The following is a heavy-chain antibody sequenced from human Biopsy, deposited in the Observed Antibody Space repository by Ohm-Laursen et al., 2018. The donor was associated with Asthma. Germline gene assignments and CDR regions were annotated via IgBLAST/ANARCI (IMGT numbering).Heavy chain of an antibody. D-gene: IGHD3-22*01. CDR1: GFVFSQCG. V-gene: IGHV3-30*03. Sequence: SLRLSCSASGFVFSQCGMHWVRQGPGKGLEWVALVSSDGHNKYYEGSVKGRFTISRDNSRNRLYLQINRLAVEDSAVYFCARQSGQDYGDSSGFDIWGQGTKVAVSS. J-gene: IGHJ3*02. CDR3: ARQSGQDYGDSSGFDI. CDR2: VSSDGHNK.